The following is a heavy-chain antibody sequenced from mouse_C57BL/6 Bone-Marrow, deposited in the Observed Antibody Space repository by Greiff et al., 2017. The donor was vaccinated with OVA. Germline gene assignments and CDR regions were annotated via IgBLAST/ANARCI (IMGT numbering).Heavy chain of an antibody. J-gene: IGHJ4*01. D-gene: IGHD1-1*01. CDR1: GYTFTSYW. Sequence: QVPLQQPGAELVKPGASVKLSCKASGYTFTSYWMHWVKQRPGQGLEWIGMLHPNSGSTNYNEKFKSKATLTVDKSSSTAYMQLSSLTSEDSAVYYCTRVGSSERAMDRDYWGQGTSVTVSS. CDR3: TRVGSSERAMDRDY. CDR2: LHPNSGST. V-gene: IGHV1-64*01.